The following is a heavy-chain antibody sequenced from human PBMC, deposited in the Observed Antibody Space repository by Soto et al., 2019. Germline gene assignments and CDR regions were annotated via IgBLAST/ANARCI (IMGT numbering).Heavy chain of an antibody. J-gene: IGHJ4*01. D-gene: IGHD2-21*01. CDR2: IFPGDSDT. CDR1: GYTFTNYW. V-gene: IGHV5-51*01. Sequence: GESLKISCKAIGYTFTNYWIGWVRQTPGKGLEWMGIIFPGDSDTRYNPSFEGQVTVSADESISTAYLQWNTLKASDTAMYYCVRLANIFDFDNWGHGTLVTVSS. CDR3: VRLANIFDFDN.